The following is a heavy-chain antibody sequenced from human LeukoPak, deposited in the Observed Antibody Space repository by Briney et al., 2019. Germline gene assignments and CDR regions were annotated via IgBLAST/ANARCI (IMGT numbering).Heavy chain of an antibody. J-gene: IGHJ3*02. CDR1: GFTLSNSW. V-gene: IGHV3-7*03. CDR3: ARATSAYYYPDAFDI. D-gene: IGHD3-22*01. Sequence: GGSLRLSCVVSGFTLSNSWMSWVRQAPGKGLEWVANIKQDGSEKYYVDSVKGRFTISRDNAKNSLYLQMSSLRAEDTAVYYCARATSAYYYPDAFDIWGQGTMVTVTS. CDR2: IKQDGSEK.